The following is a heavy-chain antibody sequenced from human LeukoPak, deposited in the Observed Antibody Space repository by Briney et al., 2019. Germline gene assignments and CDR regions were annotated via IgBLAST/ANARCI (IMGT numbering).Heavy chain of an antibody. J-gene: IGHJ4*02. D-gene: IGHD6-6*01. Sequence: PGGSLRLSCAASGFTFSDYYMSCLRQAPGEGGEGISYISNSGSTIYYADSVKGRFTISRDNAKNSLFLQMNSLRADDTAVYYCARGRWQLVPFDYWGQGTLVTVSS. CDR1: GFTFSDYY. V-gene: IGHV3-11*04. CDR2: ISNSGSTI. CDR3: ARGRWQLVPFDY.